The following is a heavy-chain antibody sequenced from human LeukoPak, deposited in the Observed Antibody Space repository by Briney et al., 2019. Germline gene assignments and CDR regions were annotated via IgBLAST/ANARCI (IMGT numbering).Heavy chain of an antibody. CDR2: MYYSGST. CDR3: ARPYYYDSRIDP. D-gene: IGHD3-22*01. Sequence: SSQTLSLTCTVSGGSISSGDYYWRWIRQPPGKGLEWVGYMYYSGSTYYKPSLKSRVTISVDTSKNQFSLQLSSVTAADTAVYYCARPYYYDSRIDPWGQGTLVTVSS. J-gene: IGHJ5*02. V-gene: IGHV4-30-4*01. CDR1: GGSISSGDYY.